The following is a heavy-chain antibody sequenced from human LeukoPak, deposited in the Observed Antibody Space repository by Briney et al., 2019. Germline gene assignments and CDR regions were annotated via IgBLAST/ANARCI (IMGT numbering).Heavy chain of an antibody. D-gene: IGHD6-13*01. CDR1: GFTFSFSG. J-gene: IGHJ4*02. V-gene: IGHV3-30*18. CDR3: AEDRSTTWSFDY. Sequence: GGSLRLSCAASGFTFSFSGMYWVRQAPGKGLEWLAFISDDGSRKYYADSVKGRFTISRDNSKNTLFLRMNSLRTEDTAMYYCAEDRSTTWSFDYWGQGTLVTVSS. CDR2: ISDDGSRK.